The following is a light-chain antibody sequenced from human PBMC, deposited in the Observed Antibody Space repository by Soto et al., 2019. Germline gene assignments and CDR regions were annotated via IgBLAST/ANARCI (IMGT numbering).Light chain of an antibody. CDR1: QSVSSY. CDR3: QQRSEWPLCT. V-gene: IGKV3-11*01. Sequence: EVILRQSPATLSLSPGDRATLSCRASQSVSSYLAWYQQKPGQAPRLLIYDVSNRATGIPARFSGSGSGTDFTVTISSLEPEDFAVYFCQQRSEWPLCTFGQGTKLEIK. J-gene: IGKJ2*02. CDR2: DVS.